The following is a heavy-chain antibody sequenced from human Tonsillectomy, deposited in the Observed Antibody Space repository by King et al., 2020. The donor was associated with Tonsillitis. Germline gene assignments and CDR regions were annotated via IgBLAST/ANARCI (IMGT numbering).Heavy chain of an antibody. CDR1: GFTFSSYV. CDR2: ISYDGSNK. Sequence: VQLVESGGGVVQPGRSLRLSCAASGFTFSSYVMHWVRQAPGKGLEWVAVISYDGSNKYYADSVKGRFTISRDNSKNTLYLQMNSLRAEDTAVYYCARDRGYFDYWGQGTLVTVSS. CDR3: ARDRGYFDY. V-gene: IGHV3-30*04. J-gene: IGHJ4*02. D-gene: IGHD3-10*01.